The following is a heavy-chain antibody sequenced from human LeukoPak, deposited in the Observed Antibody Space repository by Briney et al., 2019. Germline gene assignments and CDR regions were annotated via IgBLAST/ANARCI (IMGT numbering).Heavy chain of an antibody. CDR1: GGSISSYY. D-gene: IGHD3-10*01. Sequence: SETLSLTCTVSGGSISSYYWSWIRQPPGKGLEWIGYIYYSGSTNYNPSLKSRVTISVDTSKNQFSLKLSSVTAADTAVYYCARARGNSYYGSGSYYKGHYFDYWGQGTLVTASS. J-gene: IGHJ4*02. CDR2: IYYSGST. V-gene: IGHV4-59*12. CDR3: ARARGNSYYGSGSYYKGHYFDY.